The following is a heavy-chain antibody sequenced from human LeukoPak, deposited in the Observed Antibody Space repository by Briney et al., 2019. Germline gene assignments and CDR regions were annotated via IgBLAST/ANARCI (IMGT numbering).Heavy chain of an antibody. CDR2: IGTTGDT. D-gene: IGHD3-22*01. Sequence: PGGSLRLSCAASGSTFSSYDMHWVRQPTGKGLEWVSGIGTTGDTYYPGSVKGRFTISRENAKNALYLQMNSLRAGDTAVYYCARGLYYYDSSGYYGDTFDIWGQGTMVIVSS. V-gene: IGHV3-13*04. CDR3: ARGLYYYDSSGYYGDTFDI. CDR1: GSTFSSYD. J-gene: IGHJ3*02.